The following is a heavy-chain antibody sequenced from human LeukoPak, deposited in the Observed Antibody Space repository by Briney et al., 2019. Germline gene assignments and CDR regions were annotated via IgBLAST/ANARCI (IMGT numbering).Heavy chain of an antibody. V-gene: IGHV1-69*13. CDR2: IIPIFGTA. Sequence: ASVKVSCKASGGTFSSYAISWVRQAPGQGLEWMGGIIPIFGTANYAQKFQGRVTITADESTSTAYMERSSLRSEDTAVYYCARDGITGTTADYWGQGTLVTVSS. D-gene: IGHD1-7*01. CDR3: ARDGITGTTADY. CDR1: GGTFSSYA. J-gene: IGHJ4*02.